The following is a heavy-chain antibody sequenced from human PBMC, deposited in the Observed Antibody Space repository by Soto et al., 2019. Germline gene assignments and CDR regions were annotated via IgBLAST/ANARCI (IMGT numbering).Heavy chain of an antibody. V-gene: IGHV3-23*01. J-gene: IGHJ6*02. Sequence: GGSLRLSCVASGFSFSDYGMSWVRQSPQKTLGWVASISGNKITTFYPDSVKGRFFISRDNSDNTLLLQMNSLRDEDTAVYYCARVVVVIPPGYYYAMDVSGQGTTVTVSS. CDR3: ARVVVVIPPGYYYAMDV. CDR2: ISGNKITT. CDR1: GFSFSDYG. D-gene: IGHD3-22*01.